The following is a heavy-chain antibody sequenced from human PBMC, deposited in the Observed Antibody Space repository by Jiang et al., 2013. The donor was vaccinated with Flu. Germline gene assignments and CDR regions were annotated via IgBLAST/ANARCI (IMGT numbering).Heavy chain of an antibody. J-gene: IGHJ5*02. CDR2: TYYRSKWYD. CDR3: ARGLFPFEMGSRFDP. V-gene: IGHV6-1*01. D-gene: IGHD1-26*01. CDR1: GDSVSANSAA. Sequence: SQTLSLTCAISGDSVSANSAAWNWIRQSPSRGLEWLGRTYYRSKWYDDYAVSVKSRITINPDTSKNQFSLQLNSVTPEDTAVYYCARGLFPFEMGSRFDPWGQGTLVTVSS.